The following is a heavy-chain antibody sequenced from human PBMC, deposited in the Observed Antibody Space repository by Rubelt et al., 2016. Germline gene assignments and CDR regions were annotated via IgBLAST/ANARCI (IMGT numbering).Heavy chain of an antibody. CDR3: ATGGDFGVVIPNWFDP. V-gene: IGHV1-69*01. CDR2: IIPIFGTA. J-gene: IGHJ5*02. D-gene: IGHD3-3*01. CDR1: GGTFSSYA. Sequence: QVQLVQSGAEVKKPGSSVKVSCKASGGTFSSYAISWVRQAPGQGLEWMGGIIPIFGTANYAQKFQGRVTMTADESTSTAYRERSSLRSEDTAVYYCATGGDFGVVIPNWFDPWGQGTLVTVSS.